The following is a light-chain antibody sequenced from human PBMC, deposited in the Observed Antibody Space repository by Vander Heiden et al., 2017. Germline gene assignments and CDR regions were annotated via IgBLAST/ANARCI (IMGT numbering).Light chain of an antibody. CDR2: DAS. J-gene: IGKJ4*01. V-gene: IGKV3-11*01. CDR1: QSVSSY. CDR3: QQPCNWPPLT. Sequence: EMLLTQSPPTLSLSPGERATPSCRASQSVSSYLAGYQQKPGHAPRLLIYDASHRATGIPARFSGGGSGTDVTLTISSLEPEDFAVYYCQQPCNWPPLTFGGGTKVEIK.